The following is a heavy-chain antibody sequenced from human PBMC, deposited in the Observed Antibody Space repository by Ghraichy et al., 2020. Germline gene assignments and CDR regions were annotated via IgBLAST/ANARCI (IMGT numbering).Heavy chain of an antibody. CDR2: LRYDGSNE. CDR1: GFTFSSYG. D-gene: IGHD5-18*01. V-gene: IGHV3-30*02. J-gene: IGHJ3*02. Sequence: GGSLRLSCAASGFTFSSYGMYWVRQAPGKGLEWVTFLRYDGSNEYYADSVKGRFTISRDNSKTTLYLQMNSLRTEDTAVYYCAKALYTLKTAMAYDALDIWGQGTKVTVSS. CDR3: AKALYTLKTAMAYDALDI.